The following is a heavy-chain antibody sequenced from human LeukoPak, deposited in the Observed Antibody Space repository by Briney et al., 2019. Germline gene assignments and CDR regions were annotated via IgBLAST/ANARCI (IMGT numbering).Heavy chain of an antibody. CDR1: GFTLSSYD. V-gene: IGHV3-13*01. Sequence: GGSLRLSCAAYGFTLSSYDMRWVRQATGKGLGSDLAIGIGVETYYPGSVKGRFTISRKNAKNSLYLQMNSLGAGDTAVYYCAVRGIPVTGIDEVDYWGQGTLVTVSS. D-gene: IGHD1-26*01. CDR3: AVRGIPVTGIDEVDY. CDR2: IGIGVET. J-gene: IGHJ4*02.